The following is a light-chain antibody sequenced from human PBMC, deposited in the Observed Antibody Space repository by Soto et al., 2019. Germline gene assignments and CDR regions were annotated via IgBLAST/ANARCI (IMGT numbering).Light chain of an antibody. CDR1: SSDVGRYNY. Sequence: QSARAEPASVSGSPGQSITISCSGTSSDVGRYNYVSWYQQHPGTAPKLMIYEVSNRPSGVSNRFSGSKSGDTASLTISGLQAEDEADYYCSSYTSTFTYVFGAGTKVTVL. V-gene: IGLV2-14*01. J-gene: IGLJ1*01. CDR2: EVS. CDR3: SSYTSTFTYV.